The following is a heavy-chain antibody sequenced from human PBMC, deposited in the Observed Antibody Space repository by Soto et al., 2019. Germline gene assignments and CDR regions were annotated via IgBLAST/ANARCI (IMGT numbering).Heavy chain of an antibody. CDR3: ARSTTGTKGPSAWRY. CDR1: GGSIGSSSYY. D-gene: IGHD1-1*01. V-gene: IGHV4-39*01. Sequence: SETLSLTCTVSGGSIGSSSYYWGWIRQPPGKGLEWIGSIYYSGSTYYNPSLKSRVTISVDTSKNQFSLKLSSVTAADTAVYYCARSTTGTKGPSAWRYWGQGTLVTVS. J-gene: IGHJ4*02. CDR2: IYYSGST.